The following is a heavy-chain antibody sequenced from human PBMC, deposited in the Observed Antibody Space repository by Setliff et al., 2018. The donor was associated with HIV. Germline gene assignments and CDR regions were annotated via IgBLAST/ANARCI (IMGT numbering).Heavy chain of an antibody. CDR1: GDSISSGDYC. Sequence: SETLSLTCTVSGDSISSGDYCWNWIRQPAGKGLEWIGRICSSANTDYNPSLKSRVTISLYTSDNQFSLRLSSVTAADTAVFYCARGGSRGSWYWDYWGQGTLVTVSS. D-gene: IGHD6-13*01. J-gene: IGHJ4*02. CDR3: ARGGSRGSWYWDY. CDR2: ICSSANT. V-gene: IGHV4-61*02.